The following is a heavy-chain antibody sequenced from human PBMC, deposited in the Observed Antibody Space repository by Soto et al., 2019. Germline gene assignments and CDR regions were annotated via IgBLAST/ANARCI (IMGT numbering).Heavy chain of an antibody. CDR3: ARRPSYYYDSSGFDPFDY. V-gene: IGHV4-39*01. CDR1: GGSISSKNYY. J-gene: IGHJ4*02. Sequence: PSETLSLTCSVSGGSISSKNYYWGWIRQPPGKGLEWIGIIYYSGTTYYNPSLKSRVIISVDTPKNQFSLKLSSVTAADTAVYYCARRPSYYYDSSGFDPFDYWGQGTLVTVSS. CDR2: IYYSGTT. D-gene: IGHD3-22*01.